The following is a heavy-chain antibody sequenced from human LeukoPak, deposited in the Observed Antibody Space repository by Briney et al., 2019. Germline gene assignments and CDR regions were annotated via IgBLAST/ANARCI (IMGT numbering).Heavy chain of an antibody. CDR2: IIPISGTA. D-gene: IGHD2-2*01. CDR3: ARNIVVVQAGPGAFDI. J-gene: IGHJ3*02. CDR1: GGTFSSYA. V-gene: IGHV1-69*05. Sequence: SVKVSCKASGGTFSSYAISWVRQAPGQGLEWMGGIIPISGTANYAQKSQGRVTITTDESTSTAYMELSSLRSEDTAVYYCARNIVVVQAGPGAFDIWAQGTMVTFSS.